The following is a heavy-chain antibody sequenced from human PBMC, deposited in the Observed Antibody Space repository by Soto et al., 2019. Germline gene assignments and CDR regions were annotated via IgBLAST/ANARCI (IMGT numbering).Heavy chain of an antibody. CDR1: GFTFNNYA. CDR2: VTGNGGST. D-gene: IGHD3-10*01. CDR3: AKEGAMAGSGYFDN. J-gene: IGHJ4*02. V-gene: IGHV3-23*01. Sequence: VQLLESGGGLLQPGGCLRLSCAASGFTFNNYAMSWVRQAPGKGLEWVSSVTGNGGSTYYADSVKGRFSVSRDNSKNTLFLEMNSLRAEDTAVYYCAKEGAMAGSGYFDNWGQGTLVTVAS.